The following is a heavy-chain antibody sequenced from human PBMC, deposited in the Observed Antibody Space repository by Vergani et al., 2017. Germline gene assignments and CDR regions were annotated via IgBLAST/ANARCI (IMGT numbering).Heavy chain of an antibody. CDR1: GGSISSSSYY. D-gene: IGHD1-26*01. CDR2: IYYSGST. CDR3: ARDLPLLLRPPQLRGMDV. Sequence: QLQLQESGPGLVKPSETLSLTCTVSGGSISSSSYYWVWIRQPPGKGLEWIWSIYYSGSTDYNPSLKSRVTISVDTSKNQFSLKLSSVTAADTAVYYCARDLPLLLRPPQLRGMDVWGQGTTVTVSS. V-gene: IGHV4-39*07. J-gene: IGHJ6*02.